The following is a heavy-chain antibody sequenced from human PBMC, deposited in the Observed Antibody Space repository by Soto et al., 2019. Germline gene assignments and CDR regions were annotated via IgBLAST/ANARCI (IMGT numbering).Heavy chain of an antibody. CDR3: AGERADSGDYINWLDP. V-gene: IGHV1-69*06. D-gene: IGHD2-21*02. Sequence: SVKVSCKASGGTFGSDAITWVRQAPGQGLEWVGRIIPIFGTTNYAQNLQGRVTISADKSTLTSYMELHSLTSDDTALYYCAGERADSGDYINWLDPWGQGTQVTVCS. CDR1: GGTFGSDA. J-gene: IGHJ5*02. CDR2: IIPIFGTT.